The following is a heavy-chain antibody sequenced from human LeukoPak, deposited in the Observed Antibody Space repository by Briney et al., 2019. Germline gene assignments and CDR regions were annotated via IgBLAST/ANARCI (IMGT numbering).Heavy chain of an antibody. D-gene: IGHD2-21*02. V-gene: IGHV1-18*01. CDR2: ISTYSGNT. CDR1: GYTFTSYA. J-gene: IGHJ4*02. CDR3: ARGGSRVVTYGNFDY. Sequence: AASVKVSCKPSGYTFTSYALSWVRQAPGQGLEWMGWISTYSGNTNYAQKLQGRITMTIETSTSTAYMELRSLRSDDTVVYYCARGGSRVVTYGNFDYWGQGTLVTVSS.